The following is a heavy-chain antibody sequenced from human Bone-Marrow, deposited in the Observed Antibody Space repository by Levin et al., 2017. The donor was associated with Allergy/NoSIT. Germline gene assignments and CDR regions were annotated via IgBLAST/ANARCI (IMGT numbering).Heavy chain of an antibody. D-gene: IGHD3-10*01. CDR3: TRRGSEAIWFGGLENNWFDP. CDR2: IRSKANSYAT. CDR1: GFTFSGSA. Sequence: GESLKISCAASGFTFSGSAMHWVRQASGKGLEWVGRIRSKANSYATAYAASVKGRFTISRDDSKNTAYLQMNSLKTEDTAVYYCTRRGSEAIWFGGLENNWFDPWGQGTLVTVSS. J-gene: IGHJ5*02. V-gene: IGHV3-73*01.